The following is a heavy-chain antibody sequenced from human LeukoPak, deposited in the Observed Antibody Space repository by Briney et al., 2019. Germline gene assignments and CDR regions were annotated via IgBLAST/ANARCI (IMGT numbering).Heavy chain of an antibody. J-gene: IGHJ4*02. Sequence: ASVKVSCKASGYTFTGYYMHWVRQAPGQGLECMGWINPNSGGTNYAQKFQGRVTITRDTSISTEYMELSRLRSDDTAVYYCARDRALSGSYLYYFDYWGQGTLVTVSS. V-gene: IGHV1-2*02. D-gene: IGHD1-26*01. CDR2: INPNSGGT. CDR3: ARDRALSGSYLYYFDY. CDR1: GYTFTGYY.